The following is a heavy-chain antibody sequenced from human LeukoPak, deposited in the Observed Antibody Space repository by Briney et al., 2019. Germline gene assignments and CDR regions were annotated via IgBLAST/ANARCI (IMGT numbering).Heavy chain of an antibody. D-gene: IGHD1-1*01. V-gene: IGHV3-48*03. CDR2: ISGSDGTI. CDR1: GFTFSSYE. J-gene: IGHJ4*02. Sequence: PGGSLRLSCVASGFTFSSYEMNWVRQAPGKGLEWISFISGSDGTIYYADSVKGRFTISRDNPKYSLFLQMNSLRVEDTAVYFCARKLPGTVYFDYWGQGTLVAVSS. CDR3: ARKLPGTVYFDY.